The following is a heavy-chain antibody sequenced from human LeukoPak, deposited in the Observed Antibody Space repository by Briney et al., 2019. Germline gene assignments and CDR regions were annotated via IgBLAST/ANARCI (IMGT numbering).Heavy chain of an antibody. CDR3: ARASYYDFWSGYYQDYYYYMDV. CDR1: GFTFSSYW. V-gene: IGHV3-7*01. J-gene: IGHJ6*03. Sequence: GGSLRLSCAASGFTFSSYWMSWVRQAPGKGLEWVANIKQDGSEKYYVDSVKGRFTISRDNANNSLYLQMNSLRAEDTAVYYCARASYYDFWSGYYQDYYYYMDVWGKGTTVTVSS. D-gene: IGHD3-3*01. CDR2: IKQDGSEK.